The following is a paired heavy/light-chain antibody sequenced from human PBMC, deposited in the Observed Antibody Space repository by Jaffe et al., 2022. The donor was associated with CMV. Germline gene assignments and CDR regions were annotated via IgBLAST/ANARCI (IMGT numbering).Light chain of an antibody. CDR3: HSRDSSGNHRV. CDR2: GKN. Sequence: SSELTQDPAVSVALGQTVRITCQGDSLRNYYASWYQQKPGQAPVLVGYGKNNRPSGIPDRFSGSTSGNTASLTITGAQAEDEGDYYCHSRDSSGNHRVFGGGTRLTVL. V-gene: IGLV3-19*01. J-gene: IGLJ3*02. CDR1: SLRNYY.
Heavy chain of an antibody. CDR3: ARGSSWYTGVDY. CDR1: GGSFSGYY. J-gene: IGHJ4*02. CDR2: INHSGST. Sequence: QVQLQQWGAGLLKPSETLSLTCTVDGGSFSGYYWNWIRQPPGKGPEWIGEINHSGSTNYNASLKSRVTISLDTSNNQFSLKLSSVTAADTAVYYCARGSSWYTGVDYWGQGTLVAVSS. V-gene: IGHV4-34*01. D-gene: IGHD6-13*01.